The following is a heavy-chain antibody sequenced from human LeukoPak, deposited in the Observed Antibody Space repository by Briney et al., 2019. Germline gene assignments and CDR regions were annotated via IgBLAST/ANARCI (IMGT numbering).Heavy chain of an antibody. CDR1: GYTFTSYG. CDR3: ARLAYDYSPLGAFDI. D-gene: IGHD4-11*01. Sequence: GASVKVSCKASGYTFTSYGISWVRQAPGQGLEWMGWISAYNGNTNYAQKLQGRVTMTTDTSTSTAYMELRSLRSDDTAVYHCARLAYDYSPLGAFDIWGQGTMVTVSS. CDR2: ISAYNGNT. V-gene: IGHV1-18*01. J-gene: IGHJ3*02.